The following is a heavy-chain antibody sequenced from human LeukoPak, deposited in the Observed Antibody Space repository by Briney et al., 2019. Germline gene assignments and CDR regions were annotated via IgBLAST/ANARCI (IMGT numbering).Heavy chain of an antibody. CDR3: ARWGWKNSGWQGFDY. D-gene: IGHD6-25*01. CDR1: GFTFSSYS. CDR2: ISSSSSYI. V-gene: IGHV3-21*01. J-gene: IGHJ4*02. Sequence: PGGSLRLSCAASGFTFSSYSMNWVRQAPGKGLEWVSSISSSSSYIYYADSVKGRFTISRDNAKNSLYLQMNSLRAEDTAVYYWARWGWKNSGWQGFDYGGQGPLVPVSS.